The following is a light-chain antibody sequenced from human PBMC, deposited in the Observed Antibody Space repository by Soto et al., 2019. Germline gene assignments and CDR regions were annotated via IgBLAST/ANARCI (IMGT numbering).Light chain of an antibody. CDR3: SSYTSSITYV. CDR2: DVS. J-gene: IGLJ1*01. CDR1: SSDVGGYDS. Sequence: QSALTQPTSVSGSPGQSVTISCTGTSSDVGGYDSVSWYQQHPGKAPKLMIYDVSDRPSGVSNRFSGSKSGNTASLTISGLQAEDEADYYCSSYTSSITYVFGTGTKLTDL. V-gene: IGLV2-14*01.